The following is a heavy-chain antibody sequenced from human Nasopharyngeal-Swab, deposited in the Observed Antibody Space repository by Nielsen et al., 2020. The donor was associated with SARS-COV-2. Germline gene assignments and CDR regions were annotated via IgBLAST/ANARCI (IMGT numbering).Heavy chain of an antibody. Sequence: GESLKISCAASGFTFSNFAMNWVRQAPGKGLEWLSYITSSGSTVYYADSVKGRFTISRDNAKNSLYLQMNSLRDEDTAVYYCARDVSSYNNWFDPWGQGTLVTVSS. CDR1: GFTFSNFA. J-gene: IGHJ5*02. D-gene: IGHD3-16*02. CDR2: ITSSGSTV. CDR3: ARDVSSYNNWFDP. V-gene: IGHV3-48*02.